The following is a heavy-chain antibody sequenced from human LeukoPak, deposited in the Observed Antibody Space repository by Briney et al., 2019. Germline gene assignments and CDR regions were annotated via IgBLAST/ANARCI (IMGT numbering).Heavy chain of an antibody. CDR2: IYNSGST. CDR3: ARERGYDSSGYYFYYFDY. J-gene: IGHJ4*02. Sequence: SETLSLTCTVSGGSISTYYWNFIRQPPGKGLEWIGYIYNSGSTNYNPSLKSRVTISIDASKNQFSLKLSSMTAADTAVYYCARERGYDSSGYYFYYFDYWGQGTLVTVSS. CDR1: GGSISTYY. D-gene: IGHD3-22*01. V-gene: IGHV4-59*01.